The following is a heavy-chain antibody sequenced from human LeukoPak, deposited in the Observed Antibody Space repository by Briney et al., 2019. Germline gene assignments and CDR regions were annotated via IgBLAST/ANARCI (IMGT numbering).Heavy chain of an antibody. CDR1: GYTVSSHG. V-gene: IGHV1-18*01. CDR2: ISDYNGNT. J-gene: IGHJ6*03. CDR3: ARSVAPNFCSSTSCPYYYFYMDV. D-gene: IGHD2-2*01. Sequence: ASVKVSCKASGYTVSSHGGSWVRQAPGQGLERMGWISDYNGNTNYAQKLQGRVTMTTDTSTSTGYMELRSLRSDDTAVYYCARSVAPNFCSSTSCPYYYFYMDVWGKGTTVTVSS.